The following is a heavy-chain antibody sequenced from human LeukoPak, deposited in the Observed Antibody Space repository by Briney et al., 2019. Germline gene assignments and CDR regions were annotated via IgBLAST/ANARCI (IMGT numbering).Heavy chain of an antibody. J-gene: IGHJ4*02. D-gene: IGHD7-27*01. V-gene: IGHV3-20*04. Sequence: GGSLRLSCAASGFTFSSYWMSWVRQAPGKGLEWVSGISWNSGSIGYADSVKGRFTISRDNAKNSLYLQMNSLRAEDTAVYYCARDETEATLTGIDYWGQGTLVTVSS. CDR1: GFTFSSYW. CDR2: ISWNSGSI. CDR3: ARDETEATLTGIDY.